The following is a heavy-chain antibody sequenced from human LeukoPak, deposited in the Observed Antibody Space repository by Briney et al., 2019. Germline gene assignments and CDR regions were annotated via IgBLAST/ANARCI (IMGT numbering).Heavy chain of an antibody. CDR3: ARSRDPSDRSYFYDFDS. Sequence: PSETLSLTCTVSGGSIRSYYWSWIRQPPGKGLEWVGNIYYSGSTNYHPSLKSRVTISVDTSRNQFSLKLSSVSAADTAVYFCARSRDPSDRSYFYDFDSWGQGTLVTVSS. D-gene: IGHD3-22*01. V-gene: IGHV4-59*01. CDR2: IYYSGST. CDR1: GGSIRSYY. J-gene: IGHJ4*02.